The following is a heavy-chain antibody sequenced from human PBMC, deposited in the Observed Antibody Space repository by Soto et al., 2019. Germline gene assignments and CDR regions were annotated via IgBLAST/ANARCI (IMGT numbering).Heavy chain of an antibody. D-gene: IGHD3-3*01. J-gene: IGHJ4*02. Sequence: GGSLRLSCAASGFTFSSYWMSWVRQAPGKGLEWVANIMQDGSDKYYVDSVKGRYTISRDNARNSLYLQMNSLRAEDTAVYYCVREWSSRSDFWRGYYPNFDYWGQGTLVTVSS. V-gene: IGHV3-7*01. CDR1: GFTFSSYW. CDR3: VREWSSRSDFWRGYYPNFDY. CDR2: IMQDGSDK.